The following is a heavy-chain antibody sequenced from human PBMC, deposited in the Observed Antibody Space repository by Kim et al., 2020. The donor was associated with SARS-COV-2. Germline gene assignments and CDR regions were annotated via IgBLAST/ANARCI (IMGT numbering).Heavy chain of an antibody. CDR3: ARVPSSSWTDDAYYYYYG. D-gene: IGHD6-13*01. J-gene: IGHJ6*01. Sequence: GGSLRLSCAASGFTFSSYAMHWVRQAPGKGLEWVAVISYDGSNKYYVDSVKGRFTISRDNSKNTLYLQMNSLRAEDTAVYYCARVPSSSWTDDAYYYYYG. V-gene: IGHV3-30*04. CDR2: ISYDGSNK. CDR1: GFTFSSYA.